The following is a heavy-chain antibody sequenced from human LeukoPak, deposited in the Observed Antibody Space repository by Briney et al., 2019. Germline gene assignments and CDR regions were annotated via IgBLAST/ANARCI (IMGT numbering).Heavy chain of an antibody. CDR2: IYYSGST. D-gene: IGHD3-22*01. CDR3: AWQAYDSRSNWFDP. V-gene: IGHV4-31*03. J-gene: IGHJ5*02. Sequence: PSETLSLTCTVSGGSISSGGYYWSWIRQHPGKGLEWIGYIYYSGSTYYNPSPKSRVTISVDTSKNQFSLKLSSVTAADTAVYYCAWQAYDSRSNWFDPWGQGTLVTVSS. CDR1: GGSISSGGYY.